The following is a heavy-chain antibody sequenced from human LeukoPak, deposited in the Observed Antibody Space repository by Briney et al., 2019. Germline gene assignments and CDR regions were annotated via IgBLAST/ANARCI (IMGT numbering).Heavy chain of an antibody. V-gene: IGHV4-39*01. D-gene: IGHD5-24*01. CDR2: IYYSGST. CDR3: ARLKDGPIDY. J-gene: IGHJ4*02. CDR1: GGSISSSSYY. Sequence: SETLSLTCTVSGGSISSSSYYWGWIRQPPGKGLEWIGGIYYSGSTYYNPSLKSRVTISVDTSKNQFSLKLSSVTAADTAVYYCARLKDGPIDYWGQGTLVTVSS.